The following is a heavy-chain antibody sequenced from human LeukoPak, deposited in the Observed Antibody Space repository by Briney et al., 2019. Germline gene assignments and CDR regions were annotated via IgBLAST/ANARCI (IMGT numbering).Heavy chain of an antibody. CDR3: ARELLRRKVIDY. Sequence: ASVKVSCKASGYSFTSFGISWVRQAPGQGLEWMGWINPNSGGTNYAQKFQGRVTMTRDTSISTAYMELSRLRSDDTAVYYCARELLRRKVIDYWGQGTLVTVSS. V-gene: IGHV1-2*02. CDR2: INPNSGGT. D-gene: IGHD4-17*01. J-gene: IGHJ4*02. CDR1: GYSFTSFG.